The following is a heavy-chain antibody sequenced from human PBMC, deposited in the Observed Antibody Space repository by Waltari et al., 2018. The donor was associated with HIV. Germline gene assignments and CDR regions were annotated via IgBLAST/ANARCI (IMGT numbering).Heavy chain of an antibody. D-gene: IGHD5-18*01. CDR3: ARDRGYSYDADDSDAFDI. CDR2: VYSGGSA. Sequence: EVQLVESGGGLIQPGGSLRLSCAASGFTVSSNYMSWVRQAPGQGLEWVSVVYSGGSADSADCVKGRVTICRDNSKNTLYLQMNRLRAEDTAVYYCARDRGYSYDADDSDAFDIWGQGTMGTVAS. V-gene: IGHV3-53*01. J-gene: IGHJ3*02. CDR1: GFTVSSNY.